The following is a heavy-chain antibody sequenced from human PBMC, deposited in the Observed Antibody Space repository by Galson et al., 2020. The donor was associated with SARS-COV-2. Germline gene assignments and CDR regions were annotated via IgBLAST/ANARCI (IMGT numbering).Heavy chain of an antibody. CDR1: AFTFSGYA. CDR2: ISYDGSNK. D-gene: IGHD1-26*01. Sequence: GGSLRLSCAASAFTFSGYAMHWVRQAPGKGLEWVAVISYDGSNKYYADSVKGRFTISRDNSENTLYLQMNSLIAEDTAVYYCAKDETFGSYYDYFQQWGQGTLVTVSS. J-gene: IGHJ1*01. V-gene: IGHV3-30*18. CDR3: AKDETFGSYYDYFQQ.